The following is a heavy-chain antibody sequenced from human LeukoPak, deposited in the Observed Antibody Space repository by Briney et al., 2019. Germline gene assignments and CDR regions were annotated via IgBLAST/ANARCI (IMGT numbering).Heavy chain of an antibody. CDR3: ARTGIAVAGKGDYFDY. Sequence: GGSLRLSCAASGFTFDDYAMHWVCQAPGKGLEWVSLISWDGGSTYYADSVKGRFTISRDNSKNSLYLQMNSLRAEDTALYYCARTGIAVAGKGDYFDYWGQGTLVTVSS. CDR2: ISWDGGST. J-gene: IGHJ4*02. CDR1: GFTFDDYA. D-gene: IGHD6-19*01. V-gene: IGHV3-43D*03.